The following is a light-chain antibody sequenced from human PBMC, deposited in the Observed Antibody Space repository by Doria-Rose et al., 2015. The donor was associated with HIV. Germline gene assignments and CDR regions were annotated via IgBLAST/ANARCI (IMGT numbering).Light chain of an antibody. V-gene: IGKV3-20*01. CDR1: QSFSSTY. CDR2: DGS. Sequence: EIVLTQSSGTLSLSPGERDTLSCRASQSFSSTYLAWYQQKPGQAPSLLIYDGSTRATGIPDRFSASGSGTDFTLTINRLEPEDFALYYCHQYGTPWTFGQGTKVEI. CDR3: HQYGTPWT. J-gene: IGKJ1*01.